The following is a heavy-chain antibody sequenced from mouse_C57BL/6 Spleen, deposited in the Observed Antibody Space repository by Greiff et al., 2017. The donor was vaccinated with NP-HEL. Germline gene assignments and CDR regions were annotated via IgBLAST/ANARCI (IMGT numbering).Heavy chain of an antibody. J-gene: IGHJ2*01. V-gene: IGHV1-82*01. CDR3: ARGGVYYGSSYDYFDY. D-gene: IGHD1-1*01. Sequence: QVHVKQSGPELVKPGASVKISCKASGYAFSSSWMNWVKQRPGKGLEWIGRIYPGDGDTNYNGKFKGKATLTADKSSSTAYMQLSSLTSEDSAVYFCARGGVYYGSSYDYFDYWGQGTTLTVSS. CDR2: IYPGDGDT. CDR1: GYAFSSSW.